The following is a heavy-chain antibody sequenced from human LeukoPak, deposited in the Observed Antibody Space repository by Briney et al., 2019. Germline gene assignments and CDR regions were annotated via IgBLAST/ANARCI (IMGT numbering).Heavy chain of an antibody. Sequence: PGGSLRLSCAASGFTFSSYAMSWVRQAPGKGLEWVSSISGSNDNTYYADSVKDRFTISRDNSKNTLSLQMNSLRAEDTAVYYCAKDLGRYRNNYFDYWGQGTLVTVSS. D-gene: IGHD1-26*01. CDR2: ISGSNDNT. V-gene: IGHV3-23*01. CDR1: GFTFSSYA. J-gene: IGHJ4*02. CDR3: AKDLGRYRNNYFDY.